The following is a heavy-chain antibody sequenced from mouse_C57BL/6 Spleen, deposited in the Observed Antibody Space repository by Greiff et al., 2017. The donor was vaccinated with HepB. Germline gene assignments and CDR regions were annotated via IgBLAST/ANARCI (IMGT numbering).Heavy chain of an antibody. D-gene: IGHD3-1*01. Sequence: VKLMESGAELVKPGASVKMSCKASGYTFTTYPIEWMKQNHGKSLEWIGNFHPYNDDTKYNEKFKGKATLTVEKSSSTVYLELSRLTSDDSAVYYCARSGEKESWFAYWGQGTLVTVSA. CDR3: ARSGEKESWFAY. CDR1: GYTFTTYP. V-gene: IGHV1-47*01. CDR2: FHPYNDDT. J-gene: IGHJ3*01.